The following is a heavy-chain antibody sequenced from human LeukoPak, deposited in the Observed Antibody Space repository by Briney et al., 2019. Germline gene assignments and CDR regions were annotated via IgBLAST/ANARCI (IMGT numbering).Heavy chain of an antibody. CDR1: GYTFTSYG. CDR2: ISAYNGNT. Sequence: ASVKVSCKASGYTFTSYGTSWVRQAPGQGLEWMGWISAYNGNTNYAQKLQGRVTMTTDTSTSTAYMELRSLRSDDTAVYYCARGHYYDSSGYRNNWFDPWGQGTLVTVSS. D-gene: IGHD3-22*01. CDR3: ARGHYYDSSGYRNNWFDP. J-gene: IGHJ5*02. V-gene: IGHV1-18*01.